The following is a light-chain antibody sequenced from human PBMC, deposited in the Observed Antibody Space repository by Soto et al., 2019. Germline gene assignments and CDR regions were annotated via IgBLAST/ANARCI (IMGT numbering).Light chain of an antibody. CDR1: SSNIGSNY. V-gene: IGLV1-47*01. J-gene: IGLJ3*02. CDR3: AAWDDSLSGVV. Sequence: QSVLTQPPSASGTPGQRVTISCSGSSSNIGSNYIYWYQQFPGTAPKLLIYRNNKRPSGVPDRLSGSKSGTSASLAISGLRSEDEADYYCAAWDDSLSGVVFGGGTKLTVL. CDR2: RNN.